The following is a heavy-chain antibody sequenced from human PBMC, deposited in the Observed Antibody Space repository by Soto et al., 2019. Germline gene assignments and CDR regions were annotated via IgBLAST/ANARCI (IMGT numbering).Heavy chain of an antibody. V-gene: IGHV1-69*13. D-gene: IGHD3-9*01. J-gene: IGHJ4*02. CDR1: GVTFSSYA. Sequence: GASVKVSCKASGVTFSSYAISWVRQAPGQGLEWMGGIIPIFGTANYAQKFQGRVTITADESTSTAYMELSSLRSEDTAVYYCARDGGGYYDILTGYYWLGYWGQGTLVTVSS. CDR3: ARDGGGYYDILTGYYWLGY. CDR2: IIPIFGTA.